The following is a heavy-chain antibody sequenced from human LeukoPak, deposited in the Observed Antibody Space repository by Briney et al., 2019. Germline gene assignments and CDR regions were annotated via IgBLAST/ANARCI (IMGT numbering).Heavy chain of an antibody. CDR2: ISGSGGST. CDR1: GFTFSSYA. Sequence: GGSLRLSCAASGFTFSSYAMSWVRQAPGKGLEWVSAISGSGGSTYYADSVKGRFTISRDNSKNTLYLQMNSLRAEDTAVYYCAKDRASYSSGWPAFDYWGQGTLVTLSS. D-gene: IGHD6-19*01. J-gene: IGHJ4*02. V-gene: IGHV3-23*01. CDR3: AKDRASYSSGWPAFDY.